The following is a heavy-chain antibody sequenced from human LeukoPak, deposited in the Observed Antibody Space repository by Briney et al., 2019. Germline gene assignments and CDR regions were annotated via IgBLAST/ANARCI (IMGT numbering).Heavy chain of an antibody. CDR2: ISDSGGST. CDR3: AKDLGPYSYGYFAC. CDR1: GFTFSSYA. Sequence: GESLRLSCAASGFTFSSYAMSWVRQAPGKGLEWVSTISDSGGSTYYADSVKGRFTISRDNSKNTLFLQMFSLRAEDTAVYYCAKDLGPYSYGYFACWGQGTLVTVSS. J-gene: IGHJ4*02. D-gene: IGHD5-18*01. V-gene: IGHV3-23*01.